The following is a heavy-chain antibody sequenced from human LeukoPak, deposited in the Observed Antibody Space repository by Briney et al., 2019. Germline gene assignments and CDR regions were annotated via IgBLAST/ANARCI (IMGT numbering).Heavy chain of an antibody. CDR3: AKDLSPAAA. J-gene: IGHJ5*02. CDR1: GFTFCNSG. D-gene: IGHD6-25*01. Sequence: GGSLRLSCAASGFTFCNSGMNWVRQAPGKGLEWVSAISGSGSNTYYADSVKGRFTISRDNSKNTLSLQMNNLRDEDTAVYYCAKDLSPAAAWGQGTLVTVSS. V-gene: IGHV3-23*01. CDR2: ISGSGSNT.